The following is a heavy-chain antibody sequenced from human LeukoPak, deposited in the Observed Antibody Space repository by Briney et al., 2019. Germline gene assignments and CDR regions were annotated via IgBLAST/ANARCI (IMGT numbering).Heavy chain of an antibody. J-gene: IGHJ4*02. CDR1: GGSISSGGHY. V-gene: IGHV4-31*03. D-gene: IGHD3-22*01. CDR2: IYYSGST. Sequence: SQTLSLTCTVSGGSISSGGHYWSWIRQHPGKGLESIVYIYYSGSTYTGITNYNPSLKSRVTISVDTSKNECALKINLLTAVDKDVYYCARSGGYNTPFDKGGEGTLLTVP. CDR3: ARSGGYNTPFDK.